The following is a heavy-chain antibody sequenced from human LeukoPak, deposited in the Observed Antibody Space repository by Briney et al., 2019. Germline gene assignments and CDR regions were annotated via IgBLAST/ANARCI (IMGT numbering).Heavy chain of an antibody. CDR2: ISTYNGNT. J-gene: IGHJ6*02. CDR1: GYTFTSYG. V-gene: IGHV1-18*01. D-gene: IGHD3-3*01. Sequence: ASVTVSCTASGYTFTSYGISWVRQAPGQGLEWMGWISTYNGNTNYAQKLQGRVTMTTDTSTSTAYMELRSLRSDDAAVYYCARDFLGRFLEWPYYYYYGMDVWGQGTTVTVSS. CDR3: ARDFLGRFLEWPYYYYYGMDV.